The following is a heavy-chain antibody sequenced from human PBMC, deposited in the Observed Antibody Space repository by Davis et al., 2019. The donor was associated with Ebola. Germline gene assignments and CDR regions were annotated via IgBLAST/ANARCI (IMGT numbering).Heavy chain of an antibody. D-gene: IGHD4-17*01. Sequence: GSLKISCAASGFIFSSCAMSWVRQAPGKGLEWVSSISVRSITYHADSVKGRFTISRDNSKNTLYLQMNSLRAEDTAVYYCAKVHPPTTVTTGWFDPWGQGTLVTVSS. V-gene: IGHV3-23*01. CDR3: AKVHPPTTVTTGWFDP. CDR1: GFIFSSCA. CDR2: ISVRSIT. J-gene: IGHJ5*02.